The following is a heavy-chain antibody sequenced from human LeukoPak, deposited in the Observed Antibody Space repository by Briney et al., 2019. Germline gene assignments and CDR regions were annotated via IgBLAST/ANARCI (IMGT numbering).Heavy chain of an antibody. CDR3: AAVRGRKEMGDY. J-gene: IGHJ4*02. D-gene: IGHD5-24*01. V-gene: IGHV3-23*01. CDR2: ISDSGRRT. CDR1: GFNFANYG. Sequence: GESLRLSCAASGFNFANYGMSWVRQAPGKGLEWVSTISDSGRRTYYADSVQGRFTISRDNSKNSLYLQMTNLRAEDTALYYCAAVRGRKEMGDYWGQGTLVTVSS.